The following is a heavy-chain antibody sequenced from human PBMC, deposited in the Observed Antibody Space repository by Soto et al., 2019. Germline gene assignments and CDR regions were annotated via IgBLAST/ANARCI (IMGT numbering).Heavy chain of an antibody. CDR2: ISTYNGDT. V-gene: IGHV1-18*01. Sequence: QVQLVQSGPEVRKPGASVTVSCEASGYTFTTSGISWVRQVPGQGLEWMGWISTYNGDTNSAQNFQGRVLMTADTSTGKAYMELMSLKSDDTAVYYCARQGSWPYYYYGLDVWGQVTIVTVSS. J-gene: IGHJ6*02. CDR3: ARQGSWPYYYYGLDV. CDR1: GYTFTTSG. D-gene: IGHD1-26*01.